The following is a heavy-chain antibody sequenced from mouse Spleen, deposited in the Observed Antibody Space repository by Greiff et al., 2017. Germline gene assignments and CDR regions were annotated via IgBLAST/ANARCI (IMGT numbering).Heavy chain of an antibody. J-gene: IGHJ2*01. Sequence: QVQLQQSGAELVKPGASVKLSCKASGYTFTSYWMQWVKQRPGQGLEWIGEIDPSDSYTNYNQKFKGKATLTVDTSSSTAYMQLSSLTSEDSAVYYCARPGTDFDYWGQGTTLTVSS. CDR2: IDPSDSYT. D-gene: IGHD4-1*01. CDR1: GYTFTSYW. V-gene: IGHV1-50*01. CDR3: ARPGTDFDY.